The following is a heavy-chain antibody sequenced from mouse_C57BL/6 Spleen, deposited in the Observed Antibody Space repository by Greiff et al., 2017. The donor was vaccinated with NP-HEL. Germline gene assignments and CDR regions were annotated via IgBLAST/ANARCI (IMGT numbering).Heavy chain of an antibody. Sequence: EVQGVESGGDLVKPGGSLKLSCAASGFTFSSYGMSWVRQTPDKRLEWVATISSGGRYTYYPDSVKGRVTISRDNAKNTLYLHMSSLKSEDTAIYYCARHETTVVADYWGQGTTLTVSS. D-gene: IGHD1-1*01. J-gene: IGHJ2*01. CDR1: GFTFSSYG. CDR2: ISSGGRYT. CDR3: ARHETTVVADY. V-gene: IGHV5-6*01.